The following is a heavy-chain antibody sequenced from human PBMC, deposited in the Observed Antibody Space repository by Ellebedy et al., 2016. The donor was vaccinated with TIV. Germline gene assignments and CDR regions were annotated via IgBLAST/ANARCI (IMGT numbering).Heavy chain of an antibody. CDR1: GFTFDDYT. J-gene: IGHJ4*02. CDR3: AKDSSGYFGY. D-gene: IGHD3-22*01. Sequence: GESLKISCAASGFTFDDYTMHWVRQAPGKGLEWVSLISWDGGSTYYADSVKGRFTISRDNSKNSLYLQMNSLRTEDTALYYCAKDSSGYFGYWGQGTLVTVSS. V-gene: IGHV3-43*01. CDR2: ISWDGGST.